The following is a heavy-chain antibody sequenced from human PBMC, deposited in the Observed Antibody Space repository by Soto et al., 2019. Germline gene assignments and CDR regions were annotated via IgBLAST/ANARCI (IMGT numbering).Heavy chain of an antibody. Sequence: GGSLRLSCAASGFTFSSYDMHWVRQATGKGLEWVSAIGTAGDTYYPGSVKGRFTISRENAKNSLYLQMNSLRAGDTAVYYCAREGTTLTGYYSVYAFDIWGQGTMVTVSS. V-gene: IGHV3-13*01. CDR3: AREGTTLTGYYSVYAFDI. CDR1: GFTFSSYD. D-gene: IGHD3-9*01. CDR2: IGTAGDT. J-gene: IGHJ3*02.